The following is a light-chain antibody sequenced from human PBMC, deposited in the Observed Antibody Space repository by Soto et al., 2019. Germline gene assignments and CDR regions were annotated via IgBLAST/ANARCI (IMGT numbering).Light chain of an antibody. J-gene: IGKJ5*01. CDR3: QQYNNWPPT. Sequence: IVMTQSPANLSVSPGERATLSCMASQSVSSNLAWYQQKPGQAPRLLIYGASTRATGIPARFSGSRSGTAFTLTISSLQSEEFAVYYCQQYNNWPPTFGQGTRLAIK. V-gene: IGKV3-15*01. CDR2: GAS. CDR1: QSVSSN.